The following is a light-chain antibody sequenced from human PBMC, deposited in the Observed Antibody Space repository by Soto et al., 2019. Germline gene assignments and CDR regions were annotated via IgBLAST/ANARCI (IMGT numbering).Light chain of an antibody. CDR3: LQDYTYPLT. CDR2: AES. CDR1: HDIRSD. J-gene: IGKJ1*01. V-gene: IGKV1-6*01. Sequence: ATQMTQSPSSLSASVGDRVTITCRASHDIRSDLAWYQKKSGKAPKLLIYAESSLQSGVPSRFSGSGAGSYFTLTVSSLQPEDFATYYCLQDYTYPLTFGQGTSVVIK.